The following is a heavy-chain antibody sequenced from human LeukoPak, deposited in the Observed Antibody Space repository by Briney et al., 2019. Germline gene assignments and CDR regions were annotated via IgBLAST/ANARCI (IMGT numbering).Heavy chain of an antibody. CDR2: ISTSSIYI. D-gene: IGHD3-22*01. J-gene: IGHJ4*02. CDR3: ARAGYYYDSSGPLDY. Sequence: PGGSLRLSCAASGFTFSTYSMHWVRQAPGKGLQWVSIISTSSIYIYYADSVKGRFTISRDNAKNSLYLQMNSLRAEDMAVYYCARAGYYYDSSGPLDYWGQGTLVTVSS. CDR1: GFTFSTYS. V-gene: IGHV3-21*01.